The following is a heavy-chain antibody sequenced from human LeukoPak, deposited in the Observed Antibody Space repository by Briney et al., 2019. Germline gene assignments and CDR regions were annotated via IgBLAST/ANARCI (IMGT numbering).Heavy chain of an antibody. CDR3: ARDRDDPPHIVIPYGMDV. CDR1: GYTFSDFY. J-gene: IGHJ6*02. CDR2: INPNSGGT. D-gene: IGHD2-21*01. V-gene: IGHV1-2*02. Sequence: EASVKVSCKASGYTFSDFYIHWVRQAPGQGLEWMGWINPNSGGTNYAQKFQGRVTMTRDTSISTAYMELSRLRSDDTAVYYCARDRDDPPHIVIPYGMDVWGQGTTVTVPS.